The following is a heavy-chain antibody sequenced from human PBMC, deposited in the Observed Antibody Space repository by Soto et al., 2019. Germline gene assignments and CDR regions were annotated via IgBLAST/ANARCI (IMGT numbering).Heavy chain of an antibody. J-gene: IGHJ6*02. CDR1: GFTFSGYG. V-gene: IGHV3-33*01. CDR2: IWYDGSNK. Sequence: PGGSLRLSCAASGFTFSGYGMHWVRQAPGKGLEWVAVIWYDGSNKYYADSVKGRFTISRDNSKNTLDLQMNSLRAEDTAVYYCARDPAHYDMDVWGQGTTVTVSS. CDR3: ARDPAHYDMDV.